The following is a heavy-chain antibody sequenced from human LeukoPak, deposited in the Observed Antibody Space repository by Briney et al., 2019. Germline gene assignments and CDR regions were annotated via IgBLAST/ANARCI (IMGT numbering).Heavy chain of an antibody. CDR3: ARGRKYYSGSVGPWAFDV. CDR2: LNHSGST. CDR1: GGSFSGYY. J-gene: IGHJ3*01. D-gene: IGHD3-10*01. V-gene: IGHV4-34*01. Sequence: SETLSLTCAVYGGSFSGYYWSWIRQPPAKGLEGIGELNHSGSTNYNPSLKSRVTISVDTSKNQFSLKLSSVSAAVTAVYHWARGRKYYSGSVGPWAFDVWGQGTMVTVSS.